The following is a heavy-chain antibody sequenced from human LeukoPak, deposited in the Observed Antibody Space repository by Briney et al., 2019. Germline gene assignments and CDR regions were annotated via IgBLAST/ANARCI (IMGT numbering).Heavy chain of an antibody. V-gene: IGHV3-30*01. J-gene: IGHJ4*02. Sequence: GRSLRLSCAASGFSFSSYAMHWVRQAPGKGLEWVAVISYDGSNKYYADSVKGRFTISRDNSKNTLYLQMNSLRAEDTAVYYCARGRARRDKAFDYWGQGTLVTVSS. CDR1: GFSFSSYA. CDR2: ISYDGSNK. D-gene: IGHD6-6*01. CDR3: ARGRARRDKAFDY.